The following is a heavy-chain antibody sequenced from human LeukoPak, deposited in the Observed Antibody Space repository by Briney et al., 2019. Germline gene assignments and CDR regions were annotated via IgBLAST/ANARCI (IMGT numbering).Heavy chain of an antibody. CDR1: GFTFSSYA. Sequence: AGGSLGLSCAASGFTFSSYAMAWVRQAPGKGLEWVSAMGGSVGSTYYADSVKGRFTISRDNSKKTLYLEMNSLRAEDTAVYYCAKLRPGFMFFFDYWGQGTLVTVSS. V-gene: IGHV3-23*01. CDR3: AKLRPGFMFFFDY. CDR2: MGGSVGST. D-gene: IGHD3/OR15-3a*01. J-gene: IGHJ4*02.